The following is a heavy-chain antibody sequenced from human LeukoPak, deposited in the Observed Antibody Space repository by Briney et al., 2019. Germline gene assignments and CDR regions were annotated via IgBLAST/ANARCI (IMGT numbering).Heavy chain of an antibody. D-gene: IGHD6-6*01. Sequence: PSETLSLTCIVSGGSISSYSWDWIRQPPGKGLEWIGRIYSGGSTNYNPSLKSRITISVDTSKNQFSLKLSSVTAADTAVYYCARYSSSLRPNAVLDYWGQGTLVTVSS. V-gene: IGHV4-4*07. CDR3: ARYSSSLRPNAVLDY. J-gene: IGHJ4*02. CDR2: IYSGGST. CDR1: GGSISSYS.